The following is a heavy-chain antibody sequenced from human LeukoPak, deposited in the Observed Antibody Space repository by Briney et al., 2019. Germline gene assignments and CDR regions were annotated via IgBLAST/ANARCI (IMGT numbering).Heavy chain of an antibody. J-gene: IGHJ3*02. Sequence: GGSLRLFCAASGFTFSNYNMNWVRQAPGKGLEWVSYISSSSSTKNYADSVKGRFTVSRDNAWNSLYLQMNSLRAEDTAVYYCARLMDRARRDAFDIWGQGTMVTVSS. CDR2: ISSSSSTK. D-gene: IGHD2-2*03. CDR1: GFTFSNYN. V-gene: IGHV3-48*01. CDR3: ARLMDRARRDAFDI.